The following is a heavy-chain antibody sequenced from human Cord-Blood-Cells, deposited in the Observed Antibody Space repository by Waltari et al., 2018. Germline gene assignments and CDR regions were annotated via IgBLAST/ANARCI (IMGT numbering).Heavy chain of an antibody. D-gene: IGHD6-13*01. CDR3: ARCIAAAGTGYFQH. V-gene: IGHV3-30*04. CDR1: GFTFSSYA. CDR2: ISYDGSNK. J-gene: IGHJ1*01. Sequence: QVQLVESGGGVVQPGRSLRLSCAASGFTFSSYAIHWVRQAPGKGLEWVAVISYDGSNKYYADSVKGRFTISRDNSKNTLYLQMNSLRAEDTAVYYCARCIAAAGTGYFQHWGQGTLVTVSS.